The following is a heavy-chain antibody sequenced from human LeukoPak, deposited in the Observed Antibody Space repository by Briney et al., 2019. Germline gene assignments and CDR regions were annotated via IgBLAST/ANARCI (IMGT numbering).Heavy chain of an antibody. V-gene: IGHV3-30*18. J-gene: IGHJ4*02. D-gene: IGHD3-10*01. CDR1: GFTFSSYG. CDR3: AKTALVLLWSAPLDY. Sequence: GGSLRLSCASSGFTFSSYGIHWVRLAPGKGLEWVAVISYDGVNKDYADSVKGRFTISRDNSKNTVFLQMNDLRVEDTAVYYCAKTALVLLWSAPLDYWGQGTLVTVSS. CDR2: ISYDGVNK.